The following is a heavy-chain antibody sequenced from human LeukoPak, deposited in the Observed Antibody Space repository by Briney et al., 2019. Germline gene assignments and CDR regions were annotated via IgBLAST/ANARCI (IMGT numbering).Heavy chain of an antibody. CDR1: SGLISLYH. J-gene: IGHJ4*02. CDR2: IHHSGSA. D-gene: IGHD2-2*01. Sequence: SETLSLTCSVSSGLISLYHGNWNRQAPGKEPEWIGYIHHSGSANYNPSLKSRVTLSIDTSKDQFFLRLTSVTAADTAVYYCARLVVPEAFDFDSWGQGILVTVSS. V-gene: IGHV4-59*08. CDR3: ARLVVPEAFDFDS.